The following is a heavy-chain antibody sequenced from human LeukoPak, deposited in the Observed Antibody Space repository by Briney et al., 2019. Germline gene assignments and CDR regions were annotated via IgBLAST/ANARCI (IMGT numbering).Heavy chain of an antibody. Sequence: PEGSLRPSCADSGFTFSSYSMNWVRQAPGKGLEWVSSISSSSSYIYYADSVKGRFTISRDNAKNSLYPQMNSLRAEDTAVYYCARGRYGDYNFDYWGQGTLVTVSS. D-gene: IGHD4-17*01. V-gene: IGHV3-21*01. CDR3: ARGRYGDYNFDY. CDR2: ISSSSSYI. J-gene: IGHJ4*02. CDR1: GFTFSSYS.